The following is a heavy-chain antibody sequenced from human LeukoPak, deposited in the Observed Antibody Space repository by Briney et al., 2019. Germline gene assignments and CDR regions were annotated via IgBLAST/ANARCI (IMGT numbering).Heavy chain of an antibody. CDR1: GGTFSSYA. D-gene: IGHD5-18*01. CDR2: IIPIFGTA. Sequence: SVKVSCKASGGTFSSYAISWVRQAPGQGLEWMGRIIPIFGTANYAQKFQGRVTITTDESTSTVYMELSSLRSEDTAVYYCALKGGIQLHDAFDIWGQGTMVTVSS. V-gene: IGHV1-69*05. CDR3: ALKGGIQLHDAFDI. J-gene: IGHJ3*02.